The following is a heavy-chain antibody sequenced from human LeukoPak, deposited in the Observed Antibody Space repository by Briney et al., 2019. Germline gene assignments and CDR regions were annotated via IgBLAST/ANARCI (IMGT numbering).Heavy chain of an antibody. J-gene: IGHJ4*02. V-gene: IGHV3-66*01. Sequence: PGGSLRLSCAASGFTVSSNYMSWVRQAPGKGLEWVSVIYSGGSTYYADSVKGRFTISRDNSKNTLYLQMNSLRAVDTAVYYCARVPRNSGYTAIDYWGQGTLVTVSS. CDR3: ARVPRNSGYTAIDY. CDR2: IYSGGST. CDR1: GFTVSSNY. D-gene: IGHD5-12*01.